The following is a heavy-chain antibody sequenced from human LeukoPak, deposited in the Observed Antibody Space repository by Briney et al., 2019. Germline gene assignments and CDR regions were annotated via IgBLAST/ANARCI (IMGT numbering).Heavy chain of an antibody. CDR1: GFTFSSNY. J-gene: IGHJ3*02. CDR2: ICSGGST. V-gene: IGHV3-53*01. D-gene: IGHD1-1*01. CDR3: ARERYNWNDEALDI. Sequence: GGSLRLSCAASGFTFSSNYMIWVRQAPGKGLEWVSVICSGGSTYYSDSVKGRFTISRDNSKNTLYLQMNSRRAEDTAVYYCARERYNWNDEALDIWGQGTMVTVSS.